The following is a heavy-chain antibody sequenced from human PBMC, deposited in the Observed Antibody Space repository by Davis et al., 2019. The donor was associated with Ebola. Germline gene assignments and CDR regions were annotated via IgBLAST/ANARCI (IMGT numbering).Heavy chain of an antibody. CDR2: ISYDGSNK. D-gene: IGHD3-16*01. V-gene: IGHV3-30*03. Sequence: PGGSLRLSCAASGFTFSSYGMHWVRQAPGKGLEWVAVISYDGSNKYYADSVKGRFTISRDNSKNTLYLQMNSLRAGDTAVYYCARHYVYDYYMGLDVWGQGTTVTVSS. CDR1: GFTFSSYG. J-gene: IGHJ6*02. CDR3: ARHYVYDYYMGLDV.